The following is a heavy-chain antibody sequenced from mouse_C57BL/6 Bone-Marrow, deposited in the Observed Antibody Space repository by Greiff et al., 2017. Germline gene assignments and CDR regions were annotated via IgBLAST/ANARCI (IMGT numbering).Heavy chain of an antibody. CDR3: ARDRVYYGSSFWFAY. V-gene: IGHV5-4*01. CDR1: GFTFSSYA. D-gene: IGHD1-1*01. Sequence: EVMLVESGGGLVKPGGSLKLSCAASGFTFSSYAMSWVRQTPEKRLEWVATISDGGSYTNYPDNVKGRFTITRDHAKNNLYLQMSHLKSEDTAMYYCARDRVYYGSSFWFAYWGQGTLVTVTA. J-gene: IGHJ3*01. CDR2: ISDGGSYT.